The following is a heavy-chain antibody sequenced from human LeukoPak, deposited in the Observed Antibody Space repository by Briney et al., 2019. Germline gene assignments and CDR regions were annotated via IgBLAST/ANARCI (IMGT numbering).Heavy chain of an antibody. V-gene: IGHV3-30*03. CDR1: GFTFSSYG. D-gene: IGHD2-2*01. CDR2: ISYDGSNK. J-gene: IGHJ5*02. CDR3: AAGVVPAAMKGGFDP. Sequence: PGGSLRLSCAASGFTFSSYGMHWVRQAPGKGLKWVAVISYDGSNKYYADSVKGRFTISRDNSKNTLYLQMNSLRAEDTAVYYCAAGVVPAAMKGGFDPWGQGTLVTVSS.